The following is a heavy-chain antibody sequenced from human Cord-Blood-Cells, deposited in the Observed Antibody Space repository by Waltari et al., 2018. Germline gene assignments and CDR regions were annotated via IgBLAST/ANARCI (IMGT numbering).Heavy chain of an antibody. CDR3: ARADRMGYYFDY. Sequence: QVQLVQSGAEVKKPGASVKVSCKASGYTFTGYYMHWVRQAPGQGLEWMGWINPDSGGTNYAQKVQGRVTMTRDTSISTAYMELSRLRSDDTAVYYCARADRMGYYFDYWGQGTLVTVSS. V-gene: IGHV1-2*02. CDR1: GYTFTGYY. CDR2: INPDSGGT. J-gene: IGHJ4*02. D-gene: IGHD2-15*01.